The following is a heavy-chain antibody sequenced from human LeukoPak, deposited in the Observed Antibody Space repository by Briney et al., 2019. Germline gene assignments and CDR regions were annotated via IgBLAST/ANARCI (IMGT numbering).Heavy chain of an antibody. D-gene: IGHD6-6*01. CDR2: IYNSGST. Sequence: SETLSLTCTVSGGSISSRNYYWGWIRQPPGKGLKWIGSIYNSGSTYYNPSLKSRVTISVDTSKNELSLKLNSVTAADTAVYYCARDRTEYSSSDCFDSWGQGTLVTVSS. CDR1: GGSISSRNYY. V-gene: IGHV4-39*01. J-gene: IGHJ4*02. CDR3: ARDRTEYSSSDCFDS.